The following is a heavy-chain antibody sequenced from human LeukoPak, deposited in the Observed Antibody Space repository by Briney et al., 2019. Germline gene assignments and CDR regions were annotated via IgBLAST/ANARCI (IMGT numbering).Heavy chain of an antibody. CDR1: GFTFSSYC. CDR3: AGGFGFLIES. D-gene: IGHD3-10*01. V-gene: IGHV3-7*04. Sequence: GGSLRLSCAASGFTFSSYCMSWVRQAPGKGLEWVANIKQDGSEKYYVGSVKGRFTISRDNAKNSLYLQVNSLRVEDTAVYFCAGGFGFLIESWGQGTPVTVSS. CDR2: IKQDGSEK. J-gene: IGHJ4*02.